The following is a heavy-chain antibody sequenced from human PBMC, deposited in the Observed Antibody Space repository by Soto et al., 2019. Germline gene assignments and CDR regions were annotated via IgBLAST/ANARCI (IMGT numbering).Heavy chain of an antibody. CDR2: IYYSGST. CDR1: GCSIISFFYY. J-gene: IGHJ5*02. CDR3: ARGYYYDRWEGNKWLEP. V-gene: IGHV4-31*03. D-gene: IGHD3-22*01. Sequence: SDTLSLTCTFSGCSIISFFYYFICIRQHPVKCLEWIGYIYYSGSTYYNPSLKSRVTISVDTSKNQFSLKLSSVTAADTAVYYCARGYYYDRWEGNKWLEPWGQGNMVNVSS.